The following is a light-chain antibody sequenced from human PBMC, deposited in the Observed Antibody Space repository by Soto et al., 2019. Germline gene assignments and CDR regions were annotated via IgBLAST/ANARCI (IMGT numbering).Light chain of an antibody. V-gene: IGKV3-20*01. J-gene: IGKJ1*01. CDR1: QSVSSNS. CDR2: GAS. Sequence: EIVLTQSPGTLSLSPGERATLSCRASQSVSSNSLAWYEQKPGQAPRLIIYGASRRAAGIPDSISGSGSETDFTLAITRLEPEDFAVYYCQQYGSTPWTFGQGTKVDIK. CDR3: QQYGSTPWT.